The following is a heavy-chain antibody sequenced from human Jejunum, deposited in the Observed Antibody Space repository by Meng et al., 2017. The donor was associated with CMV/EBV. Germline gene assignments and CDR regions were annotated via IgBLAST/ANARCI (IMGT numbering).Heavy chain of an antibody. CDR3: AHFVGGYYPSRPDY. CDR1: GFSPSTSGEG. CDR2: IYRGDDK. Sequence: QITLKESGPTLVKPTQTLTLTCSFSGFSPSTSGEGVGWIRQPPGKALEWLALIYRGDDKRYSPSLNSRLTIAKDTSKNEVVLTLTNMGPIDTGTYYCAHFVGGYYPSRPDYWGQGTLATVSS. D-gene: IGHD1-26*01. V-gene: IGHV2-5*02. J-gene: IGHJ4*02.